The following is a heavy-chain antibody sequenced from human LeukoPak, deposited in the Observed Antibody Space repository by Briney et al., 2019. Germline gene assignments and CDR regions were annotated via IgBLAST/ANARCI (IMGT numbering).Heavy chain of an antibody. CDR2: ISGSGGST. Sequence: GGTLRLSCAASGFTFSSYGMSWVRQAPGKGLEWVSAISGSGGSTYYADSVKGRFTISRDNAKNTLYLQMNSLRAEDTAVYYCARDLSGYGWFGELYYWGQGTLVTVSS. V-gene: IGHV3-23*01. D-gene: IGHD3-10*01. CDR3: ARDLSGYGWFGELYY. J-gene: IGHJ4*02. CDR1: GFTFSSYG.